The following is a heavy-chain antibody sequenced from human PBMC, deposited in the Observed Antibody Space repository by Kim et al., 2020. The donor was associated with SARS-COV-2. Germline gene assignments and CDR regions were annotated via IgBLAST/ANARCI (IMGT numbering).Heavy chain of an antibody. CDR3: AREVSYDILTGAVHYFDY. Sequence: GGSLRLSCAASGFTFSSYSMNWVRQAPGKGLEWVSSISSSSSYIYYADSVKGRFTISRDNAKNSLYLQMNSLRAEDTAVYYCAREVSYDILTGAVHYFDYWGQGTLVTVSS. V-gene: IGHV3-21*01. CDR1: GFTFSSYS. D-gene: IGHD3-9*01. J-gene: IGHJ4*02. CDR2: ISSSSSYI.